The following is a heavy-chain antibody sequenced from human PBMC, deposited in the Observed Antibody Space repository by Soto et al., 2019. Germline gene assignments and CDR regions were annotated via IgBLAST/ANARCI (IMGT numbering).Heavy chain of an antibody. D-gene: IGHD2-8*01. CDR1: GGSISSGDYY. CDR3: ARGAFGLYCTNGVCYYMDV. CDR2: IYYSGRT. V-gene: IGHV4-30-4*01. Sequence: SETLSLTCTVSGGSISSGDYYWSWIRQPPGKGLEWIGYIYYSGRTYYNPSLKSRVTISVDPSKNQFSLKLSSVTAADTAVYYCARGAFGLYCTNGVCYYMDVWGQGTTVPVSS. J-gene: IGHJ6*02.